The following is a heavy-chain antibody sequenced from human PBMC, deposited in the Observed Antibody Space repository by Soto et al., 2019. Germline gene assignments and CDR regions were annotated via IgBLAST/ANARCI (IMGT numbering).Heavy chain of an antibody. D-gene: IGHD3-3*01. V-gene: IGHV4-31*03. CDR1: GGSISSGGYY. J-gene: IGHJ6*02. Sequence: TLSLTCTVSGGSISSGGYYWSWIRQHPGKGLEWIGYIYYSGSTYYNPSLKSRVTISVDTSKNQFSLKLSSVTAADTAVYYCARNSYDFWTARGYYYGMDVWGQGTTVTVSS. CDR3: ARNSYDFWTARGYYYGMDV. CDR2: IYYSGST.